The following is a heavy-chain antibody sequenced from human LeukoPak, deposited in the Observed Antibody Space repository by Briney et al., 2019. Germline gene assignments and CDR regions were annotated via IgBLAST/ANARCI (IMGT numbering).Heavy chain of an antibody. CDR3: ARDRGIAVAGNRFDP. CDR2: IYYSGST. D-gene: IGHD6-19*01. J-gene: IGHJ5*02. Sequence: SETLSLTCTVSGYSISSGYYWGWIRPPPGKGLEWIGSIYYSGSTYYNPSLKSRVTISVDTSKNQFSLKLSSVTAADTAVYYCARDRGIAVAGNRFDPWGQGTLVTVSS. CDR1: GYSISSGYY. V-gene: IGHV4-38-2*02.